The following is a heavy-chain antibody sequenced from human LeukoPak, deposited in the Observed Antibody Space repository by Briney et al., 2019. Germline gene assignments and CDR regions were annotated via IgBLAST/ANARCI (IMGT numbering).Heavy chain of an antibody. CDR1: GGSLSGYY. CDR2: INHSGTT. CDR3: ARDGTPKVGDGAGYYGMDV. J-gene: IGHJ6*02. D-gene: IGHD5-24*01. V-gene: IGHV4-34*01. Sequence: PSETLSLTCAVSGGSLSGYYWSWIRQPPGKGLEWIGEINHSGTTNYNPSLKSRVTISLDTSRNQFSLKVSFVTATDTAVYYCARDGTPKVGDGAGYYGMDVWGQGTTGTVSS.